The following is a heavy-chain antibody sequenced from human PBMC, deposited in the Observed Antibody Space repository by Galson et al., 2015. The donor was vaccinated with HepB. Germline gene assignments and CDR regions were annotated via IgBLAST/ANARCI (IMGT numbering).Heavy chain of an antibody. CDR3: ARIYCSSTSCRHRAFGY. Sequence: SVKVSCKASGYTFTSYDINWVRQATGQGLEWMGWMNPNSGNTGYAQKFQGRVTMTRNTSISTAYMELSSLRSEDTAVYYCARIYCSSTSCRHRAFGYWGQGTLVTVSS. CDR1: GYTFTSYD. J-gene: IGHJ4*02. D-gene: IGHD2-2*01. CDR2: MNPNSGNT. V-gene: IGHV1-8*01.